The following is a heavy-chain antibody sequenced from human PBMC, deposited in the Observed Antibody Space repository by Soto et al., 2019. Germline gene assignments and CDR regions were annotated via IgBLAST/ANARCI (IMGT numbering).Heavy chain of an antibody. J-gene: IGHJ6*03. Sequence: VQLAQSGAEVKKPGASVKVSCKTSGDSFNDYSIHWVRQAPGQGLEWMGWINPNGGATKYAQKFQGRVTVTRDTSIRTVYMELSSLRSDDTAVYYCARESGGATATLDYYYFYMDVWGKGTTVIVSS. CDR1: GDSFNDYS. D-gene: IGHD5-12*01. CDR3: ARESGGATATLDYYYFYMDV. V-gene: IGHV1-2*02. CDR2: INPNGGAT.